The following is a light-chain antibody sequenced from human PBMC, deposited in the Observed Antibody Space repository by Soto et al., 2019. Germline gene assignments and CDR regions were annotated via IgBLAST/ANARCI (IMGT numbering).Light chain of an antibody. V-gene: IGKV2-28*01. J-gene: IGKJ5*01. CDR2: LAS. Sequence: IVMTQSPLSLGVTPGEPASVSCGASQSLLYSDGDNYLDWYLQKPGQSPQLLIYLASNRASGVPARFSGSGSGTYFTLKISRVEAEDVGLYYCMQALQTPNTFGQGRLLEIK. CDR1: QSLLYSDGDNY. CDR3: MQALQTPNT.